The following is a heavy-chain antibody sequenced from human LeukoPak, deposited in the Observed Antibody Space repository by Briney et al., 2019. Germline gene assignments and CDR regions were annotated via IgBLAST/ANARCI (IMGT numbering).Heavy chain of an antibody. Sequence: QPGGSLRLSCAASGFTFSSYAMSWVRQAPGKGLEWVSAISGSGGSAYYADSVKGRLTISRDNSKNTLYLQMDSLRVEDTAVYYCARGCSGGSCYDYWGQGTLVTVSS. CDR3: ARGCSGGSCYDY. V-gene: IGHV3-23*01. CDR1: GFTFSSYA. CDR2: ISGSGGSA. J-gene: IGHJ4*02. D-gene: IGHD2-15*01.